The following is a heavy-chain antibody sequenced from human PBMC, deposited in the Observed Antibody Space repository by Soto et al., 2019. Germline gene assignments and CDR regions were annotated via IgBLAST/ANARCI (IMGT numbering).Heavy chain of an antibody. CDR1: GFTIIGKKY. V-gene: IGHV3-53*01. CDR3: ATWHEREHAYDV. D-gene: IGHD1-1*01. CDR2: LYALDAS. Sequence: LHLLDLGGGWFRPGESRSRSCAPPGFTIIGKKYWAWVRQAPGKGLGWVSALYALDASFYAAPVKGRFTTSSDSSKTTVYLRMNDLRPDDTAVYYCATWHEREHAYDVWGQGTTVTVSS. J-gene: IGHJ3*01.